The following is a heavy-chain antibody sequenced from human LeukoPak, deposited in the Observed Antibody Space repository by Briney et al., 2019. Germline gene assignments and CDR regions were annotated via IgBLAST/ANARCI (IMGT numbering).Heavy chain of an antibody. V-gene: IGHV3-23*01. CDR1: GFTFSSYA. CDR3: AKDRWLRFRDNWFDP. CDR2: ISGSGGST. D-gene: IGHD5-12*01. J-gene: IGHJ5*02. Sequence: GGSLRLSRAASGFTFSSYAMSWVRQAPGKGLEWVSAISGSGGSTYYADSVKGRFTISRDNSKNTLYLQMNSLRAEDTAVYYCAKDRWLRFRDNWFDPWGQGTLVTVSS.